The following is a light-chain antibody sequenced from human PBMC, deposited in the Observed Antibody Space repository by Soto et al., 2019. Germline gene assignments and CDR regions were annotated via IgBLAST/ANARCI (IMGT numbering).Light chain of an antibody. V-gene: IGKV1-5*01. Sequence: DIQMTQSPSSLSASLGDRVTITCRASQSIGRYLNWYQQKPGRAPKVLIYATSSLQSGVPSRFSGNGSGTEFTLTISSLQPDDFATYYCQQYNTYSTFGQGTKVDI. CDR3: QQYNTYST. J-gene: IGKJ1*01. CDR1: QSIGRY. CDR2: ATS.